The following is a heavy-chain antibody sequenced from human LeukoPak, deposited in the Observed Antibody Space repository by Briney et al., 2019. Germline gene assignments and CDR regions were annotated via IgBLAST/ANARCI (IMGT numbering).Heavy chain of an antibody. CDR1: GGTFSSYA. CDR3: ARGPLYGSGSYSLDY. D-gene: IGHD3-10*01. CDR2: IIPIFGTA. V-gene: IGHV1-69*13. Sequence: GASVKVSCKASGGTFSSYAISWVRQAPGQGLEWMGGIIPIFGTANYAQKFQGRVTITADESTSTAYMELSSLRSEDTAVYYCARGPLYGSGSYSLDYWGQGTLVTVSS. J-gene: IGHJ4*02.